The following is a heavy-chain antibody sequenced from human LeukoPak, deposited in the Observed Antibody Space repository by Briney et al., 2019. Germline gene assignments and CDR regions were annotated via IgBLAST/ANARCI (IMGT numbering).Heavy chain of an antibody. Sequence: GESLKISCKGSGYSFTSYWIGWVRQMPGKGLEWMGIIYPGDSDTRYSPSFQGQVAISADKSISTGYLQWSSLKASDTAMYYCSRFRIAAAHFDYWGQGTLVTVSS. CDR2: IYPGDSDT. D-gene: IGHD6-13*01. J-gene: IGHJ4*02. CDR3: SRFRIAAAHFDY. CDR1: GYSFTSYW. V-gene: IGHV5-51*01.